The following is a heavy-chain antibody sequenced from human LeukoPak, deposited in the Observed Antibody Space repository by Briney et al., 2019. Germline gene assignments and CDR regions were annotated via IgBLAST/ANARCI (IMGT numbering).Heavy chain of an antibody. CDR2: IYYSGST. CDR3: ATIQNYVWGSYRYQVSFGTAGYYFDY. Sequence: SETLSLTCTVSGGSISSSSYYWGWIRQPPGKGLEWIGSIYYSGSTYYNPSLKSRVTISVDTSKNQFSLKLSSVIAADTAVYYCATIQNYVWGSYRYQVSFGTAGYYFDYWGQGTRVTVSS. CDR1: GGSISSSSYY. V-gene: IGHV4-39*01. D-gene: IGHD3-16*02. J-gene: IGHJ4*02.